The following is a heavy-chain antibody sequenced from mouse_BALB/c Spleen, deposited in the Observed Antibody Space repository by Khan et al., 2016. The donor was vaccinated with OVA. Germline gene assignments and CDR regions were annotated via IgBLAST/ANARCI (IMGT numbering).Heavy chain of an antibody. CDR3: ARTARIKY. Sequence: EVQLQESGPGLVKPSQSLSLTCTVTGYSITSGYGWNWIRQFPGNKLEWMGYISYSGSTNYSPSLKSRISITRDTSKNQFFLQLNSVTTGDTATYYCARTARIKYWGQGTTLTVSS. J-gene: IGHJ2*01. V-gene: IGHV3-2*02. CDR1: GYSITSGYG. D-gene: IGHD1-2*01. CDR2: ISYSGST.